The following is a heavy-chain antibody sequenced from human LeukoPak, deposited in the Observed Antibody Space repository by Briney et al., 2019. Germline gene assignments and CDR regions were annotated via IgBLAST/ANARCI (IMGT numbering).Heavy chain of an antibody. CDR2: IYYSGNT. V-gene: IGHV4-59*12. CDR1: GGSISSYY. D-gene: IGHD4-17*01. CDR3: ARGGDYGDYGAFDI. Sequence: SETLSLTCTVSGGSISSYYWSWIRQPPGKGLEWIGYIYYSGNTNYNPSLKSRVTISVDRSKNQFSLKLSSVTAADTAVYYCARGGDYGDYGAFDIWGQGTMVTVSS. J-gene: IGHJ3*02.